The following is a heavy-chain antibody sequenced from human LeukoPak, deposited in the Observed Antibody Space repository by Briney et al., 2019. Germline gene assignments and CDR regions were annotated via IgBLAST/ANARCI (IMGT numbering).Heavy chain of an antibody. CDR3: ARGPHDYSNYEALDYYYMDV. D-gene: IGHD4-11*01. CDR2: INPNSGGT. V-gene: IGHV1-2*02. J-gene: IGHJ6*03. Sequence: ASVKVSCKAPGYTFTGYYMHWVRQAPGQGLEWMGWINPNSGGTNYQGRVTMTRDTSISTAYMELSRLRSDDTAVYYCARGPHDYSNYEALDYYYMDVWGKGTTVTVSS. CDR1: GYTFTGYY.